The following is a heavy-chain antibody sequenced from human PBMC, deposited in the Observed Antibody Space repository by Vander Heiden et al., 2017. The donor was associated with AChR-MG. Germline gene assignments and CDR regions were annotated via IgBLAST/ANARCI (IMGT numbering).Heavy chain of an antibody. Sequence: EVQLLESGGGLVQPGGSLRRSCAASGFPFSGQAMGWVRQAPGKGLEWVSVISGSGGSTYYADSVKGRFTISRDNSKNTLYLQMNSLRAEDTAVYYCAKEGTVVVAAWAFDYWGQGTLVTVSS. V-gene: IGHV3-23*01. CDR1: GFPFSGQA. J-gene: IGHJ4*02. CDR3: AKEGTVVVAAWAFDY. D-gene: IGHD2-15*01. CDR2: ISGSGGST.